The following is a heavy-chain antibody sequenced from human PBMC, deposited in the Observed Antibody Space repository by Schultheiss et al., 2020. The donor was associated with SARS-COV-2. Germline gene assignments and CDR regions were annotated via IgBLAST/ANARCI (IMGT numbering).Heavy chain of an antibody. CDR2: IYYSGST. J-gene: IGHJ4*02. D-gene: IGHD1-1*01. Sequence: SETLSLTCTVSGGSISSYYWSWIRQPPGKGLEWIGSIYYSGSTYYNPSLKSRVTISVDTSKNQFSLKLSSVTAADTAVYYCARDPTGYSPDYWGQGTLVTVSS. CDR3: ARDPTGYSPDY. V-gene: IGHV4-59*01. CDR1: GGSISSYY.